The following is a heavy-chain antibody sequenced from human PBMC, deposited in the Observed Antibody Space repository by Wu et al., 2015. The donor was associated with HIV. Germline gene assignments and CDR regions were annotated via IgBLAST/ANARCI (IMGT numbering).Heavy chain of an antibody. CDR1: GYTFTAYD. CDR3: ARGFCSGIYCGTAEYFPF. CDR2: MNPNNGNT. Sequence: QVQLVQSGTEVKKPGASVKVSCKAFGYTFTAYDINWVRQATGQGLEYMGWMNPNNGNTASAQKFQGRITMTRTTSINTAYLELSSLKSEDTAVYYCARGFCSGIYCGTAEYFPFWGQGTLVTVSS. D-gene: IGHD1-26*01. J-gene: IGHJ1*01. V-gene: IGHV1-8*02.